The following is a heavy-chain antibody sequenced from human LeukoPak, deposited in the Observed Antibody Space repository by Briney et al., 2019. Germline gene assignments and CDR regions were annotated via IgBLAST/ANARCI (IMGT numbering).Heavy chain of an antibody. CDR2: ISSSATYM. J-gene: IGHJ6*02. CDR3: AREGDFGGIPGYYYGLDV. D-gene: IGHD4-23*01. V-gene: IGHV3-21*01. Sequence: GGSLRLSCAASGFTFSSYGMDWVRQAPGRGLEWVSSISSSATYMFYADSVKGRFTISRDNAKNSLYLQMNSLRAEDTAVYYCAREGDFGGIPGYYYGLDVWGQGTTVTVSS. CDR1: GFTFSSYG.